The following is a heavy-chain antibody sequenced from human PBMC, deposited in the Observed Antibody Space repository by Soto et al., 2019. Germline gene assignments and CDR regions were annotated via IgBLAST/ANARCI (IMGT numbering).Heavy chain of an antibody. CDR3: ATHSADPVSYYYYGMDV. CDR1: GYSFTSYW. CDR2: IYPGDSDT. Sequence: GESLKISCKGSGYSFTSYWIGWVRQMPGKGLEWMGIIYPGDSDTRYSPSFQGQVTISADKSISTAYLQWSSLKASDTAMYYCATHSADPVSYYYYGMDVWGQGTTVTVSS. D-gene: IGHD4-17*01. V-gene: IGHV5-51*01. J-gene: IGHJ6*02.